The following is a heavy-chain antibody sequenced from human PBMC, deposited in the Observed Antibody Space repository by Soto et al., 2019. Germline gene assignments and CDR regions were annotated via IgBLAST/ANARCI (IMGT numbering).Heavy chain of an antibody. J-gene: IGHJ6*02. D-gene: IGHD5-18*01. CDR3: ARDHIQLWPNYYYYGMDV. CDR2: IYYSGST. V-gene: IGHV4-59*01. CDR1: GGSISSYY. Sequence: TSETLSLTCTVSGGSISSYYWSWIRQPPGKGLEWIGYIYYSGSTNYNPSLKSRVTISVDTSKNQFSLKLSSVTAADTAVYYCARDHIQLWPNYYYYGMDVWGQGTTVTVS.